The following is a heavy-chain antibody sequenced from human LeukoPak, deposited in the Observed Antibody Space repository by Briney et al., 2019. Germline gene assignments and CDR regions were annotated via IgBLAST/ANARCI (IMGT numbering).Heavy chain of an antibody. J-gene: IGHJ4*02. Sequence: PSETLSLTCTVSGGSISTYSWSWIRQPPGKGLEWIGYIYHSGGTCYSPSLKSRVTMSVDWSKNHFSLELSSVTAADTAVYYCARGDDYGGDLDYWGQGTLVTVSS. CDR2: IYHSGGT. CDR3: ARGDDYGGDLDY. V-gene: IGHV4-30-2*01. D-gene: IGHD4-23*01. CDR1: GGSISTYS.